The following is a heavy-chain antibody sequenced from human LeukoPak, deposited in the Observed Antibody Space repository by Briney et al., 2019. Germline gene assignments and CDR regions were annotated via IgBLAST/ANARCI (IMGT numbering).Heavy chain of an antibody. V-gene: IGHV3-30*03. J-gene: IGHJ6*02. Sequence: GGSLRLSCAASGFTFSSYGMHWVRQAPGKGLEWVAVISYDGSNKYYADSVKGRFTISRDNSKNTLYLQMNSLRAEDTAVYYCARDRSGSYWPHYYYGMDVWGQGTTVTVSS. D-gene: IGHD1-26*01. CDR3: ARDRSGSYWPHYYYGMDV. CDR2: ISYDGSNK. CDR1: GFTFSSYG.